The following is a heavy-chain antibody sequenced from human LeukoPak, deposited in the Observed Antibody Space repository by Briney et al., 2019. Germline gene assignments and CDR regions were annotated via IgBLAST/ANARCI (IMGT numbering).Heavy chain of an antibody. V-gene: IGHV4-59*01. J-gene: IGHJ5*02. CDR1: GGSISSYY. CDR3: ASVMGDSSSWYWFDP. CDR2: IYYSGST. D-gene: IGHD6-13*01. Sequence: LESLSLTCTVSGGSISSYYWSWIRQPPGKGLEWIGYIYYSGSTNYNPSLKSRVTISVDTSKNQFSLKLSSVTAADTAVYYCASVMGDSSSWYWFDPWGQGTLVTVSS.